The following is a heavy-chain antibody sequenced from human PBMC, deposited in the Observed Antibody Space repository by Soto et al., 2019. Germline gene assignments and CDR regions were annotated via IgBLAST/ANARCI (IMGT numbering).Heavy chain of an antibody. CDR2: IYHSGST. CDR1: GGSISSSSW. J-gene: IGHJ3*02. CDR3: VSVDCESQPPDLHYS. D-gene: IGHD2-2*01. Sequence: PSETLSLPCAVSGGSISSSSWWGWVRQPPGKGLEWIGEIYHSGSTNYNPSLKSRATISVDKPKNQFSLKLRSVTAADTAVYYCVSVDCESQPPDLHYSSGRRTIVTVSS. V-gene: IGHV4-4*02.